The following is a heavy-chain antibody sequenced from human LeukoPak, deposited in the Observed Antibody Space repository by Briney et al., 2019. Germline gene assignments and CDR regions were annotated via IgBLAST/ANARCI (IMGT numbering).Heavy chain of an antibody. CDR3: ARDPVEWELLLDY. J-gene: IGHJ4*02. Sequence: TGGSLRLSWAASGFTFSSYWMGWVRQAPGKRLEWVANMNIDGSEKYYADSAKGRFTISRDNARNSVYLQMNSLRVEDTAVYYCARDPVEWELLLDYWGQGTLVTVSS. V-gene: IGHV3-7*01. CDR1: GFTFSSYW. CDR2: MNIDGSEK. D-gene: IGHD1-26*01.